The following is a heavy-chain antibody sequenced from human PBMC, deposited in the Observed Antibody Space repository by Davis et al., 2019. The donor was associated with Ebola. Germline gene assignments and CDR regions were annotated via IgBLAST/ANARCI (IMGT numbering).Heavy chain of an antibody. CDR3: ARDSIVATIYNYYYYYGMDV. CDR1: GYTFTGYY. V-gene: IGHV1-2*04. D-gene: IGHD5-12*01. J-gene: IGHJ6*02. CDR2: INPNSGGT. Sequence: AASVKVSCKASGYTFTGYYMHWVRQAPGQGLEWMGWINPNSGGTNYAQKFQGWVTMTRDTSISTAYMELSRLRSDDTAVYYCARDSIVATIYNYYYYYGMDVWGQGTTVTVS.